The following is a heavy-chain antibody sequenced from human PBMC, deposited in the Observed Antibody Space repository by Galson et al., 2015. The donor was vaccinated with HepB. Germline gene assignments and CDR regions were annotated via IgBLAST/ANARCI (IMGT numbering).Heavy chain of an antibody. CDR1: GFTFSSYA. CDR2: ISGSGGST. J-gene: IGHJ4*02. Sequence: SLRLSCAASGFTFSSYAMSWVRQAPGKGLEWVSAISGSGGSTYYADSVKGRFAISRGNSKNTLYLQMNSLRAEDTAVYYCATYGSGSSMRVRWGQGTLVTVSS. V-gene: IGHV3-23*01. CDR3: ATYGSGSSMRVR. D-gene: IGHD3-10*01.